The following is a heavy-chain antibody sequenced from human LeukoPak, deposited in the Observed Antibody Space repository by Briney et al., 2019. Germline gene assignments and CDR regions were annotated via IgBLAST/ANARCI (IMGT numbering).Heavy chain of an antibody. CDR1: GGSISSYY. J-gene: IGHJ6*02. D-gene: IGHD3-3*01. V-gene: IGHV4-4*07. CDR2: IYTSGST. Sequence: SETLSLTCTVSGGSISSYYWSWIRQPAGKGLEWIGRIYTSGSTNYNPSLKSRVTMSVDTSKNQFSLKLSSVTAADTAVYYCARSAYYDFWSGYRVDYYYYGMDVWGQGTTVTVSS. CDR3: ARSAYYDFWSGYRVDYYYYGMDV.